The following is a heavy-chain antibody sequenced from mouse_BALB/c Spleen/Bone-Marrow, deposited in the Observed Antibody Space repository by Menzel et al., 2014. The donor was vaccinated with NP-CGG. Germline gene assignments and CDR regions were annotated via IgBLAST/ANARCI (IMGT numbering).Heavy chain of an antibody. CDR3: AKSGYGSFDY. CDR1: GYAFSSYW. Sequence: QVQLKQSGAELVRPGSSVKISCKASGYAFSSYWVNWVRQRPGQGLEWIGQIYPGDGDTNYNGKFKDKATLTADKSSSTAYVQLSSLTSEASAVYFCAKSGYGSFDYWGQGTTLTVSS. J-gene: IGHJ2*01. CDR2: IYPGDGDT. V-gene: IGHV1-80*01. D-gene: IGHD1-1*01.